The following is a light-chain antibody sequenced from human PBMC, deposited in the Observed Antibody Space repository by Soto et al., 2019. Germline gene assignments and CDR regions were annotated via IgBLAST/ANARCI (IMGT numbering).Light chain of an antibody. V-gene: IGKV3-11*01. CDR1: QSVSSY. Sequence: EIVLTQSPATLSLSPGERVTLSCRASQSVSSYLAWYQQKPGQAPRLLIYDASNRATGIPARFSGSGSGTDFTLTISSLEPEDFAVYYCQQRSNWPPRTFGPGTKVDIK. CDR2: DAS. J-gene: IGKJ3*01. CDR3: QQRSNWPPRT.